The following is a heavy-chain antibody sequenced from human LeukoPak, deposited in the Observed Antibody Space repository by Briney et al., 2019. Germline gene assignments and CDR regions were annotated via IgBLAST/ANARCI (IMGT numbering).Heavy chain of an antibody. CDR3: ARYTREATGTTVEGYYFDY. Sequence: SQTLSLTCTVSGGSISSGGYYWSRIRQHPGKGLEWIGYIYYSGSTYYNPSLKSRVTISVDTSKNQFSLKLSSVTAADTAVYYCARYTREATGTTVEGYYFDYWGQGTLVTVSS. D-gene: IGHD1-7*01. V-gene: IGHV4-31*03. J-gene: IGHJ4*02. CDR2: IYYSGST. CDR1: GGSISSGGYY.